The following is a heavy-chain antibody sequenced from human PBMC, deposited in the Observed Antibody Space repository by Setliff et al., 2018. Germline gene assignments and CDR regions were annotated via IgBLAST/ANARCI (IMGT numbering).Heavy chain of an antibody. V-gene: IGHV4-39*01. J-gene: IGHJ6*03. CDR1: GGSISSGNYY. Sequence: SETLSLTCRVSGGSISSGNYYWGLIRQPPGKGLEWVATIYYSGSTYSNPSLKSRLIISVDTSKNQFSLRLTSVTAADTAAYYCARLGRSPTSARWYYMDVWGTGTTVTVSS. CDR2: IYYSGST. CDR3: ARLGRSPTSARWYYMDV. D-gene: IGHD1-26*01.